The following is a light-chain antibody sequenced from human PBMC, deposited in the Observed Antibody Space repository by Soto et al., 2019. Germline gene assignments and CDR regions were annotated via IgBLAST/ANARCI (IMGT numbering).Light chain of an antibody. CDR3: QTWGTGIRI. V-gene: IGLV4-69*01. CDR2: LNSDGSH. CDR1: RGHSTYA. Sequence: QSVLTQSSSASASPGASVKLTCTLTRGHSTYAIAWYQQQAEKGPRFLMKLNSDGSHYKGDGIPDRFSGSSSGSERYLTISSLQSEDEADYYCQTWGTGIRIFGGGTKVTVL. J-gene: IGLJ2*01.